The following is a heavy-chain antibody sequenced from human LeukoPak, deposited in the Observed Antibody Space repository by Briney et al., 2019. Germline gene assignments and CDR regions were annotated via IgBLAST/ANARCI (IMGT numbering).Heavy chain of an antibody. CDR3: ARTDFWSGPDY. CDR1: GGSISDGGFY. V-gene: IGHV4-30-2*01. D-gene: IGHD3-3*01. CDR2: IYHAGFT. J-gene: IGHJ4*02. Sequence: PSETLSLTCTVSGGSISDGGFYWSWIRQPPGKGLEWIGYIYHAGFTSYNPSLKGRLTISVDRSKNQFSLKLSSVTAADTAVYYCARTDFWSGPDYWGQGTLVTVSS.